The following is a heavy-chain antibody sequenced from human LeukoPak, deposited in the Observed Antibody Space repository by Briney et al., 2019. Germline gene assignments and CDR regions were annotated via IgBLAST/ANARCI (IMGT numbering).Heavy chain of an antibody. CDR3: ARIVFDWLWRTNWFDP. D-gene: IGHD3-9*01. CDR1: GGSISSSSYY. V-gene: IGHV4-39*01. J-gene: IGHJ5*02. Sequence: SETLSLTCTVSGGSISSSSYYWGWIRQPPGKGLEWIGSIYYSGSTYYNPSLKSRVTISVDTSKNQFSLKLSSVTAADTAVYYCARIVFDWLWRTNWFDPWGQGTLVTVSS. CDR2: IYYSGST.